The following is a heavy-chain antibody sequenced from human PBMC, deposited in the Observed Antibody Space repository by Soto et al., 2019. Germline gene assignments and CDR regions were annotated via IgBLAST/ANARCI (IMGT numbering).Heavy chain of an antibody. CDR1: GFTFSSYW. CDR2: INSDGSST. Sequence: EVQLVESGGGLVQPGGSLRLSCAASGFTFSSYWMHWVRQAPGKGLVWVSRINSDGSSTSYADSVKGRFTISRDNAKNTLYLQMNSLRAEDTAVYYCARDLGATEFYYYCYYGMDVWGQGTTVTVSS. J-gene: IGHJ6*02. D-gene: IGHD1-26*01. V-gene: IGHV3-74*01. CDR3: ARDLGATEFYYYCYYGMDV.